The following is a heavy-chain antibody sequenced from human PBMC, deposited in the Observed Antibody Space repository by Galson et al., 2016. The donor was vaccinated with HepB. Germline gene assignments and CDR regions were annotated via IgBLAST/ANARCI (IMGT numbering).Heavy chain of an antibody. J-gene: IGHJ6*02. Sequence: SETLSLTCTVSGGSISSYYWSWIRQPPGKGLEWIGYIYYSGSTNYNPSLKSRVTISVDTSKNQFSLKLRSVTAADTAVYYCAASRPRYCSGGRCFMDVWDQGTTVTVSS. CDR2: IYYSGST. CDR1: GGSISSYY. CDR3: AASRPRYCSGGRCFMDV. V-gene: IGHV4-59*01. D-gene: IGHD2-15*01.